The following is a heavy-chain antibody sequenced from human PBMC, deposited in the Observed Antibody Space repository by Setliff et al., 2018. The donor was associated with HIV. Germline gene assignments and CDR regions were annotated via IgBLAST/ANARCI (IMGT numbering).Heavy chain of an antibody. Sequence: PSETLSLTCTVSGGSISSHYWSWIRQPPGKGLEWIGHIYNSGSTNYNPSLTSRVTISADTSRNQFSLKLTSVTAADTAIYYCARGVNFDYWGQGTQVTVSS. CDR1: GGSISSHY. CDR2: IYNSGST. CDR3: ARGVNFDY. V-gene: IGHV4-59*11. D-gene: IGHD3-3*01. J-gene: IGHJ4*02.